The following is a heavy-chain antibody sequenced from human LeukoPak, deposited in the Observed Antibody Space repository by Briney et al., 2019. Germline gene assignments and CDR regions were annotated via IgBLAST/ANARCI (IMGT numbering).Heavy chain of an antibody. CDR3: ARSHILTGSVDY. Sequence: SETLSLTCTVSGGSISSYYWSWIRQPPGEGLEWIGYIYYSGSTNYNPSLKSRVTISVDTSKNQFSLKLSSVTAADTAVYYCARSHILTGSVDYWGQGTLVTVSS. CDR1: GGSISSYY. V-gene: IGHV4-59*01. CDR2: IYYSGST. J-gene: IGHJ4*02. D-gene: IGHD3-9*01.